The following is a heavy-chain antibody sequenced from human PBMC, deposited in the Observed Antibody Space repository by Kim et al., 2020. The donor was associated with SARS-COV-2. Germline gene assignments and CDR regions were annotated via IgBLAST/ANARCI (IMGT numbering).Heavy chain of an antibody. CDR3: GSSTGMPRIDS. D-gene: IGHD2-2*01. Sequence: ADSVMGRFTMSRDNARNTVYLQMNGLTAEDTAVYYCGSSTGMPRIDSWGQGTLVTVSS. V-gene: IGHV3-74*01. J-gene: IGHJ4*02.